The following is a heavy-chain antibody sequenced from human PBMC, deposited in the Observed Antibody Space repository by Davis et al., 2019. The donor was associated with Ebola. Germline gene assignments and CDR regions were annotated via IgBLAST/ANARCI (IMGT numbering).Heavy chain of an antibody. Sequence: PAGSLRLSCKGSEYIFTAYWIGWVRQMPGKGLEWMGMIYPGDSDTRYSPSFQGQVTISADKSINTAYMQWSSLKASDTAMYYCARGAGYNDRGDGFNVWGHGTMVTVSS. D-gene: IGHD5-24*01. CDR1: EYIFTAYW. J-gene: IGHJ3*01. CDR3: ARGAGYNDRGDGFNV. V-gene: IGHV5-51*01. CDR2: IYPGDSDT.